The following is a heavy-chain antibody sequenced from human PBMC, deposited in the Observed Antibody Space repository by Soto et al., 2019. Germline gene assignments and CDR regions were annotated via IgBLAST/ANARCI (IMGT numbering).Heavy chain of an antibody. CDR3: TKDQVEGYYDTGGSQGS. CDR2: ISGSGSGT. CDR1: GFTFGSYA. J-gene: IGHJ5*02. D-gene: IGHD3-22*01. V-gene: IGHV3-23*01. Sequence: EVQLLESGGGLVQPGGSLRLSCAASGFTFGSYAMSWVRQAPGKGLDWVSTISGSGSGTYYADSVKGRFTISRDNSKNTLYLQMDRLRAEDTAVYFCTKDQVEGYYDTGGSQGSWGQGTLVTVSS.